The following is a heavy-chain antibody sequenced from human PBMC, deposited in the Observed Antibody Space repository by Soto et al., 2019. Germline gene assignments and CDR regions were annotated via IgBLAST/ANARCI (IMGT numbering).Heavy chain of an antibody. CDR2: IIPIFGTA. Sequence: QVQLVQSGAEVKKPGSSVKVSCKASGATFSSYGISWVREAPGQGLEWMGGIIPIFGTANYAQNFQGRVTITADESTSTAYMELSSLRSEDTAVYYCARGEMATTNYYYYGMDVWGLGTTVTVSS. J-gene: IGHJ6*02. D-gene: IGHD5-12*01. CDR1: GATFSSYG. V-gene: IGHV1-69*12. CDR3: ARGEMATTNYYYYGMDV.